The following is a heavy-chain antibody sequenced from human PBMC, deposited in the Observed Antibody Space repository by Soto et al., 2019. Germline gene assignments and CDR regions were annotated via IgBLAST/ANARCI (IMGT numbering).Heavy chain of an antibody. CDR3: ARRDGYNSCHFEY. D-gene: IGHD1-1*01. Sequence: QITLKESGPTLVKPTQTLTLTCTFSGFSHSTSGVGVAWVRQPPGQALEWLAFIFWNDEKHYRPSLKSRVTVIKDTSKNQVVLTMTNVDPVDTGTYYCARRDGYNSCHFEYWGQGTLVTVSS. CDR1: GFSHSTSGVG. J-gene: IGHJ4*02. CDR2: IFWNDEK. V-gene: IGHV2-5*01.